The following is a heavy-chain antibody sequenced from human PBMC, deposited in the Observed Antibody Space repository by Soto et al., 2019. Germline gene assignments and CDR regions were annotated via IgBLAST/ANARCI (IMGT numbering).Heavy chain of an antibody. V-gene: IGHV3-21*01. J-gene: IGHJ4*02. Sequence: PGGSLRLSCAASGFTFSSYSMNWVRQAPGKGLEWVTSISSSSSYIYYADSVKGRFTISRDNAKNSLYLQMNSLRAEDTAVYYCAKGSRDYAEGVDYFDHWGQGTLVTVSS. D-gene: IGHD4-17*01. CDR2: ISSSSSYI. CDR3: AKGSRDYAEGVDYFDH. CDR1: GFTFSSYS.